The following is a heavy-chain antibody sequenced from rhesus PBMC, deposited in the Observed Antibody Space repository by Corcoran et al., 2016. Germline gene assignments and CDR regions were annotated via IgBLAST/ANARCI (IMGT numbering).Heavy chain of an antibody. CDR1: GGSMTGDSF. J-gene: IGHJ6*01. V-gene: IGHV4-106*01. Sequence: QVQLQESGPAVVKPSETLSLTCAVSGGSMTGDSFCRWIRQSPGKGLEWIGYLDGNRARTNYSPALKNRVTISRDMSKNQLSLKLTSVTAADTAVYYCAREEFSRWTVETSYFGLNSWGQGVV. D-gene: IGHD3-3*01. CDR3: AREEFSRWTVETSYFGLNS. CDR2: LDGNRART.